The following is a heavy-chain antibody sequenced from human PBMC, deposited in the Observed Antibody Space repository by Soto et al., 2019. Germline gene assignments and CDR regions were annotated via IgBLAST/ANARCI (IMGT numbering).Heavy chain of an antibody. CDR1: GGSIINYY. V-gene: IGHV3-11*01. CDR3: ARVSPPPDY. CDR2: ISTSGSTI. Sequence: LCLTCSVAGGSIINYYWSWIRQPPGKGLEWVSYISTSGSTINYADSVKGRFTISRDNAKNSLYLQMNSLRAEDTAVYYCARVSPPPDYWGQGTLVTVSS. J-gene: IGHJ4*02.